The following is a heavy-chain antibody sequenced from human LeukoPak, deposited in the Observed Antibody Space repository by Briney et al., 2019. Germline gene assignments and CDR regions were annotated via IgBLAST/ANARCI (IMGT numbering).Heavy chain of an antibody. CDR3: ARDSPGIAVAGAYFDY. CDR2: ISSSNSYI. CDR1: GFTFSSYS. Sequence: PGGSLRLSCGASGFTFSSYSMNWVRQAPGKGLEWVASISSSNSYIYYADSVKGRLTISRDNAQNSLWLQMNSLRAEDTAVYYCARDSPGIAVAGAYFDYWGQGTLVTVSS. J-gene: IGHJ4*02. D-gene: IGHD6-19*01. V-gene: IGHV3-21*01.